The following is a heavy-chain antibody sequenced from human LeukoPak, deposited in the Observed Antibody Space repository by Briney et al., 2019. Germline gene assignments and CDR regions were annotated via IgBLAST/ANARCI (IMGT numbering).Heavy chain of an antibody. Sequence: ASVKVSCKASGYTFTSYGISWVRQAPGQGLEWMGWISAYNGNTNYAQKLQGRVTMTTDTSTSTAYMELRSLRSDDTAAYYCARGYSYGYNYYYGMDVWGQGTTVTVSS. CDR1: GYTFTSYG. D-gene: IGHD5-18*01. V-gene: IGHV1-18*01. J-gene: IGHJ6*02. CDR3: ARGYSYGYNYYYGMDV. CDR2: ISAYNGNT.